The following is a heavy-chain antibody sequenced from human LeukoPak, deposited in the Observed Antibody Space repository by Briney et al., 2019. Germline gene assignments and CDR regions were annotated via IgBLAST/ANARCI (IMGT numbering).Heavy chain of an antibody. V-gene: IGHV3-74*03. CDR2: IKSDETT. Sequence: GGSLRLSCAASGFTFSSYWMDWVRQAPGKGLVWVSRIKSDETTTYADSVKGRFTISRDNSKNTLYLQMNSLRAEDTAVYYCARDYYYYDSSAYPRSYYFDCWGQGTLVTVSS. CDR1: GFTFSSYW. CDR3: ARDYYYYDSSAYPRSYYFDC. J-gene: IGHJ4*02. D-gene: IGHD3-22*01.